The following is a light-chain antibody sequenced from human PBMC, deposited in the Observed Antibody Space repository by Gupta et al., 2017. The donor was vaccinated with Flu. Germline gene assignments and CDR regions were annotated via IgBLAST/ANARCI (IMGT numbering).Light chain of an antibody. CDR3: QQSDSTGYT. CDR2: EAS. J-gene: IGKJ2*01. Sequence: DIQMTQSPPSLSASVGDRVTITCRASQTIDTYLNWYRQKPGTAPKVLISEASRLQSGVPSRFSGSGSGTDFTLTISSLHPEDFATYYCQQSDSTGYTFGQGTKLEI. V-gene: IGKV1-39*01. CDR1: QTIDTY.